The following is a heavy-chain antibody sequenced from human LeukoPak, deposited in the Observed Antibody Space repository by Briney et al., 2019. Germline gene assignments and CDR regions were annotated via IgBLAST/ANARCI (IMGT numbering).Heavy chain of an antibody. J-gene: IGHJ4*02. CDR1: GASITTHH. CDR3: ARGDIDWLRSPGALYYFDY. V-gene: IGHV4-59*11. D-gene: IGHD5-12*01. Sequence: SETLSLTCSVSGASITTHHWTWIRQSPAKGLEWIGYSHINGGSYYNPSLKSRVTISLDTSENHFSLRLNSVTAGDTAVYFCARGDIDWLRSPGALYYFDYWGQGILVTVSS. CDR2: SHINGGS.